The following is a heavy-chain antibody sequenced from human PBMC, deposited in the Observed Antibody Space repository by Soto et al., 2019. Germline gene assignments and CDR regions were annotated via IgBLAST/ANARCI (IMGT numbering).Heavy chain of an antibody. D-gene: IGHD2-15*01. CDR3: AKDRWDIVVVVAATPLDY. Sequence: GGSLRLSCAASGFTFSSYGMHWVRQAPGKGLEWVAVISYDGSNKYYADSVKGRFTISRDNSKNTLYLQMNSLRAEDTAVYYCAKDRWDIVVVVAATPLDYWGQGTLVTVSS. J-gene: IGHJ4*02. CDR1: GFTFSSYG. CDR2: ISYDGSNK. V-gene: IGHV3-30*18.